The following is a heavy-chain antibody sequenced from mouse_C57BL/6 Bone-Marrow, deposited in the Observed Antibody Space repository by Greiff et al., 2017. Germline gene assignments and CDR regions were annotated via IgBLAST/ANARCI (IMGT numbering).Heavy chain of an antibody. Sequence: VKLMESGAELVKPGASVKLSCTASGFNIKDYYIHWVKQRTEQGLEWIGRIDPEDGETKYAPKFQDKATITADTSSTTAYLQLSSLASEDTAVYYCTRSLIYYGTNYWGQGTTLTVSS. CDR1: GFNIKDYY. V-gene: IGHV14-2*01. CDR2: IDPEDGET. D-gene: IGHD1-1*01. J-gene: IGHJ2*01. CDR3: TRSLIYYGTNY.